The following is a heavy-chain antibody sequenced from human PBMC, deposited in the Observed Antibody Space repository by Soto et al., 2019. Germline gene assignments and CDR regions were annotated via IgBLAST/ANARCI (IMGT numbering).Heavy chain of an antibody. V-gene: IGHV4-4*02. D-gene: IGHD3-9*01. CDR1: GGSIGDINR. J-gene: IGHJ4*02. CDR3: ARDRKDYDILTGYYNVPFDY. CDR2: IYHSGST. Sequence: SETLPLTCAVSGGSIGDINRWSWVRQPPGKGLEWIGEIYHSGSTNYNPSLKSRVTISVDKSKNQFSLKLSSVTAADTAVYYCARDRKDYDILTGYYNVPFDYWGQGTLVTVSS.